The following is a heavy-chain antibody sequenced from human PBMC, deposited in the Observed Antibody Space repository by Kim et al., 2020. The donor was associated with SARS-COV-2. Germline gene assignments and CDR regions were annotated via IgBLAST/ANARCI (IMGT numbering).Heavy chain of an antibody. V-gene: IGHV3-33*06. D-gene: IGHD5-12*01. CDR3: AKEGSGYDQRDYYYYYGMDV. Sequence: RFTISRDNSKNTLYLQMNSLRAEDTAVYYCAKEGSGYDQRDYYYYYGMDVWGQGTTVTVSS. J-gene: IGHJ6*02.